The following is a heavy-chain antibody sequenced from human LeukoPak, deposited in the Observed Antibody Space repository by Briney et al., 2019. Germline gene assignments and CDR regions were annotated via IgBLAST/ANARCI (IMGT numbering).Heavy chain of an antibody. D-gene: IGHD2-15*01. J-gene: IGHJ4*02. CDR3: ARLVVVAAINYFDY. Sequence: SGTLSLTCTVSGGSISSSSYYWGWIRQPPGKGLEWIGSIYYSGSTYYNPSLKSRVTISVDTSKNQFSLKLSSVTAADTAVYYCARLVVVAAINYFDYWGQGTLVTVSS. CDR1: GGSISSSSYY. CDR2: IYYSGST. V-gene: IGHV4-39*01.